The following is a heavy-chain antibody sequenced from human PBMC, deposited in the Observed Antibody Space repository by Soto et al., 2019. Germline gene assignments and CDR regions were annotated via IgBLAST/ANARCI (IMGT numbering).Heavy chain of an antibody. Sequence: SETLSLTCTVSGGSISSYYWSWIRQPAGKGLEWIGRIYTSGSTNYNPSLKSRVTMSVDTSKNQFSLKLSSVTAADTAVYYCARVMITFGGYPGRVGYAFDIWGQGTMVTVSS. CDR3: ARVMITFGGYPGRVGYAFDI. D-gene: IGHD3-16*01. CDR1: GGSISSYY. V-gene: IGHV4-4*07. CDR2: IYTSGST. J-gene: IGHJ3*02.